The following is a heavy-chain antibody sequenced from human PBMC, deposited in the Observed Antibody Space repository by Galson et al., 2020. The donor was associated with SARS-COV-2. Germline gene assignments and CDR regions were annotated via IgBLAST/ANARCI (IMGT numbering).Heavy chain of an antibody. Sequence: SCAPSGLSFSNSGVSWVRRAQGRGLEFVANINGDSSLDTYLDSVRGRFIISRDNAENSVYLQMNSLRLEDTAVYYSGGGGGWLCDYWGQGILVTVSS. J-gene: IGHJ4*02. V-gene: IGHV3-7*04. CDR2: INGDSSLD. CDR3: GGGGGWLCDY. D-gene: IGHD6-19*01. CDR1: GLSFSNSG.